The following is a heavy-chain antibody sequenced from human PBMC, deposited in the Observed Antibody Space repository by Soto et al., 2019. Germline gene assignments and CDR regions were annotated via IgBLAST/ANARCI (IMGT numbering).Heavy chain of an antibody. CDR3: ARGDKLSLYPQLDY. V-gene: IGHV1-2*04. J-gene: IGHJ4*02. CDR1: GYTFTGNY. Sequence: QVQLVQSGAEVKKPGASVKVSCKASGYTFTGNYMHWVRQAPGQGFEWMGWINVNSGGTKYAQKFQGWVTMTRDTAMSTAYMELRGGGGGGGGGDYCARGDKLSLYPQLDYWGQGTLVTVSS. CDR2: INVNSGGT. D-gene: IGHD3-16*02.